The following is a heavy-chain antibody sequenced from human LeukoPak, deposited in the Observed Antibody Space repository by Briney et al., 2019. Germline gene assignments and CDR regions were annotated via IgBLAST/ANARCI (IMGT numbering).Heavy chain of an antibody. CDR1: GFTFSSYE. V-gene: IGHV3-48*03. CDR3: ARGRAGNYYNHNDY. D-gene: IGHD3-10*01. Sequence: GGSLRLSCAASGFTFSSYEMNWVRQAPGKGLEWVSYISSTSGSTIYYADSVKGRFTISRDNAKNTLYLQMNSLRAEDTAVYYCARGRAGNYYNHNDYWGQGTLVTVSS. CDR2: ISSTSGSTI. J-gene: IGHJ4*01.